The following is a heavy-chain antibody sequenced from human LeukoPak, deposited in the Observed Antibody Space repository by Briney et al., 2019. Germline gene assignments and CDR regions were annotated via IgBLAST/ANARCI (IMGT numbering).Heavy chain of an antibody. CDR2: INHSGST. CDR3: AREDSGISDDAFDI. Sequence: SETLSLTCAVYGGSFSGYYWSWIRQPPGKGLEWIGEINHSGSTNYNPSFKSRVTISVDTSKNQFSLKLSSVTAADTAMYYCAREDSGISDDAFDIWGQGTMVTISS. D-gene: IGHD1-26*01. V-gene: IGHV4-34*01. J-gene: IGHJ3*02. CDR1: GGSFSGYY.